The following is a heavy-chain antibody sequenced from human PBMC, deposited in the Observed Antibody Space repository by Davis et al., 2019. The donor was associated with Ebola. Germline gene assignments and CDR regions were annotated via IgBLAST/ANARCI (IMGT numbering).Heavy chain of an antibody. J-gene: IGHJ6*02. CDR2: ISAYKGNT. V-gene: IGHV1-18*01. CDR1: GYTFTSYG. CDR3: ARDNGGSSPHYYYYYYGMDV. D-gene: IGHD6-6*01. Sequence: ASVKVSCKASGYTFTSYGISWVRLPPEKGLDWMEWISAYKGNTNYAQKLQGRVTMTTDTSTSTAYMELRSLRSDDTAVYYCARDNGGSSPHYYYYYYGMDVWGQGTTVTVSS.